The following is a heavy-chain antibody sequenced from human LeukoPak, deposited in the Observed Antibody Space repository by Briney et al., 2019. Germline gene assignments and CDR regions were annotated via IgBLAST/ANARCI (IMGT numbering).Heavy chain of an antibody. V-gene: IGHV3-23*01. CDR1: GFTFSNYA. CDR3: ARSGGLIRADY. D-gene: IGHD3-16*02. Sequence: GGSLRLSCTASGFTFSNYAMSWVRQAPGKGLEWVSAISGDASTTFYADSVKGRFTVSRDNSKNTVYVQMASLRAEDTATYYCARSGGLIRADYWGQGTLVTVSS. J-gene: IGHJ4*02. CDR2: ISGDASTT.